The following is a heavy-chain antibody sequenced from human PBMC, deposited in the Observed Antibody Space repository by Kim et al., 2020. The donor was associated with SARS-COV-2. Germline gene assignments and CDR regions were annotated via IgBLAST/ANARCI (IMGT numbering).Heavy chain of an antibody. D-gene: IGHD6-25*01. J-gene: IGHJ6*02. Sequence: YVDSVKGRFTISRDNAKNSLYLQMNSLRAEDTAVYYCARDVIERAAGMGVWGQGTTVTVSS. V-gene: IGHV3-7*01. CDR3: ARDVIERAAGMGV.